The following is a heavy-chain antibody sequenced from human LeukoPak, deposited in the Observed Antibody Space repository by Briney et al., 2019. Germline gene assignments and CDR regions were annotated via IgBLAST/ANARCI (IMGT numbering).Heavy chain of an antibody. J-gene: IGHJ6*02. CDR2: IYYSGST. Sequence: SETLSLTCTVSGGSISSSSYYWGRIRQPPGKGLEWIGSIYYSGSTYYNPSLKSRVTISVDTSKNQFSLKLSSVTAADTAVYYCARRHADYDFWSGSSYYYYGMDVWGQGTTVTVSS. CDR3: ARRHADYDFWSGSSYYYYGMDV. D-gene: IGHD3-3*01. V-gene: IGHV4-39*01. CDR1: GGSISSSSYY.